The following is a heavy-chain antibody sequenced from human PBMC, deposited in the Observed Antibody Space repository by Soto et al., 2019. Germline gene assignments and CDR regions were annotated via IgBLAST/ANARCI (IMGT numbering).Heavy chain of an antibody. CDR3: ARDWGSGINYYGMEV. Sequence: GGSLRLSCVGSRYTFSSYGMHWVRQAPGKGLQWVASIRSDGTTKYNGDSVKGRFTISRDNSKNTLYLQMNSLRVEDTAEYYCARDWGSGINYYGMEVWGQGTTVTVS. CDR1: RYTFSSYG. J-gene: IGHJ6*02. D-gene: IGHD3-16*01. V-gene: IGHV3-33*01. CDR2: IRSDGTTK.